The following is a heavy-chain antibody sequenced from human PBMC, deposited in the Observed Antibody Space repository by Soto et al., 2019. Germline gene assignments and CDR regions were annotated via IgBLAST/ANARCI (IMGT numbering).Heavy chain of an antibody. CDR2: IIPIFGTA. J-gene: IGHJ4*02. CDR1: GGTFSSYA. D-gene: IGHD6-13*01. CDR3: AGAPPSYSRSWTLFDY. Sequence: QVQLVQSGAEVKKPGSSVKVSCKASGGTFSSYAISWVRQAPGQGLEWMGGIIPIFGTANYAQTFQGRVTIAADNSTSTAYMELGSLRSEDTAGYYCAGAPPSYSRSWTLFDYWGQGTLVTVSS. V-gene: IGHV1-69*06.